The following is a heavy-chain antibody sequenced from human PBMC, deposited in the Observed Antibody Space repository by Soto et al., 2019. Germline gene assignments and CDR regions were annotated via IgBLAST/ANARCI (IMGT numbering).Heavy chain of an antibody. CDR3: ARQSLVRAFDI. J-gene: IGHJ3*02. D-gene: IGHD3-16*01. V-gene: IGHV1-46*01. CDR2: INPSGGST. CDR1: GYTFTSYY. Sequence: QVQLVQSGAEVKKPGASVKVSCKASGYTFTSYYMHWVRQAPGQGLEWMGIINPSGGSTSYAQKFQGRVTMTRDTSTSTVYMELSSLRSEDTAVYCCARQSLVRAFDIWGQGTMVTVSS.